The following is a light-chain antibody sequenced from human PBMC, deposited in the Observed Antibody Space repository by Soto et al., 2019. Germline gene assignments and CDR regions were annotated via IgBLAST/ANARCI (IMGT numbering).Light chain of an antibody. Sequence: DIQMTQSPSSLSASVGDRVTITCRASQSISSYLNWYQQKPGKAPKLLIYAASSLQSGVPSRLSGSASGTDFTLTISSLQPEDFATYYCQQSYSTPLTFGGGTKVEIK. CDR2: AAS. J-gene: IGKJ4*01. V-gene: IGKV1-39*01. CDR3: QQSYSTPLT. CDR1: QSISSY.